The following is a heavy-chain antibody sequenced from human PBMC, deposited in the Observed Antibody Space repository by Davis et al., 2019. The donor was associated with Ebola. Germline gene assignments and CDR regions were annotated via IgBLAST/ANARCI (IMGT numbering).Heavy chain of an antibody. J-gene: IGHJ4*02. D-gene: IGHD1-7*01. V-gene: IGHV4-34*01. CDR1: GGSFSGYY. Sequence: SETLSLTCAVYGGSFSGYYWSWIRQPPGKGLEWIGEINHSGSTNYNPSLKSRVTISVDTSKNQFSLKLSSVTPEDTAVYYCARINWNYRDYFDYWGQGTLVTVSS. CDR2: INHSGST. CDR3: ARINWNYRDYFDY.